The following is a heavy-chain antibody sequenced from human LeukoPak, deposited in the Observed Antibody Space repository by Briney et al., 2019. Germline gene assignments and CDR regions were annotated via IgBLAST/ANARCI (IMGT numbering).Heavy chain of an antibody. J-gene: IGHJ4*02. Sequence: PGGSLRLSCAASKFTFDDYAMHWVRQAPGKGLEWVSPISWDGGNTFYADSVKGRFTISRDNSKNSLYLQMNSLRTEDTALYYCAKGYRIVSGSLDYWGQGTLVTVSS. CDR3: AKGYRIVSGSLDY. CDR2: ISWDGGNT. CDR1: KFTFDDYA. V-gene: IGHV3-43*01. D-gene: IGHD3-10*01.